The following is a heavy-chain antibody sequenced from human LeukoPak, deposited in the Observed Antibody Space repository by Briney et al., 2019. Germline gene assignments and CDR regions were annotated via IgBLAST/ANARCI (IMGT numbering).Heavy chain of an antibody. D-gene: IGHD3-22*01. CDR2: IYYSGST. CDR3: ARLSMIVVHIDY. CDR1: GGSINSSSYY. Sequence: PSETLSLTCTVSGGSINSSSYYWGWIRQPPGKGLGWIGSIYYSGSTYYNPSLKSRVTISVDTSKNQFSLKLSSVTAADTAVYYCARLSMIVVHIDYWGQGTLVTVSS. J-gene: IGHJ4*02. V-gene: IGHV4-39*01.